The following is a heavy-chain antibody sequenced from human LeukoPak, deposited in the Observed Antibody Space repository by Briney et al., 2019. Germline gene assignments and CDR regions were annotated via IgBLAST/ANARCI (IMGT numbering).Heavy chain of an antibody. CDR1: GFTFSDYG. CDR2: ISGSGGGGTT. Sequence: SGGSLRLSCAASGFTFSDYGMNWVRQAPGKGLEWVSTISGSGGGGTTYYADSVKGRFTISRDNSRNTLFLQMNRLRGADTAVYYCAKSNYCSGGSCYLWGYFDLWGRGTLVTVSS. D-gene: IGHD2-15*01. V-gene: IGHV3-23*01. J-gene: IGHJ2*01. CDR3: AKSNYCSGGSCYLWGYFDL.